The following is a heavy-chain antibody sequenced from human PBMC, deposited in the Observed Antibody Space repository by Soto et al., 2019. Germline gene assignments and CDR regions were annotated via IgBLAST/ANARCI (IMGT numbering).Heavy chain of an antibody. D-gene: IGHD3-22*01. V-gene: IGHV1-69*01. CDR2: IIPIFGTA. Sequence: QVQLVQSGAEVKKPGSSVKVSCKASGGTFSSYAISWVRQAPGQGLEWMGGIIPIFGTANYPQKFQGRVTITADESTSTAYMELSSLRSEDTAVYYCARSRVTYYYDRSAFDIWGQGTMVTVSS. CDR3: ARSRVTYYYDRSAFDI. CDR1: GGTFSSYA. J-gene: IGHJ3*02.